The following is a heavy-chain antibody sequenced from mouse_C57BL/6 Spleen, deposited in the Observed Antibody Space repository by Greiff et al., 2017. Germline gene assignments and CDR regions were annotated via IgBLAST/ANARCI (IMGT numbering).Heavy chain of an antibody. CDR2: INPSTGGT. D-gene: IGHD2-5*01. CDR1: GYSFTGYY. Sequence: EVQLQQSGPELVKPGASVKISCKASGYSFTGYYMNWVKQSPEKSLEWIGEINPSTGGTTYNQKFKAKATLTVDKSSSTAYMQLKSLTSEDSAVYYCARNSYSNYFDYWGQGTTLTVSS. V-gene: IGHV1-42*01. CDR3: ARNSYSNYFDY. J-gene: IGHJ2*01.